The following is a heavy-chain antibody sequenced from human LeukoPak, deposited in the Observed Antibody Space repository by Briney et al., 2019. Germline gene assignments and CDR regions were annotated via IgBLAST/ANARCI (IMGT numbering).Heavy chain of an antibody. D-gene: IGHD6-13*01. CDR3: AKEGRSTTPGY. J-gene: IGHJ4*02. CDR1: GFTFSSYT. Sequence: PGGSLRLSCAASGFTFSSYTMDWVRQAPGKGQEWVSSISSGSRSIYYADSVKGRFTISRDNAKNSLYLQMNSLRAEDTAVYYCAKEGRSTTPGYWGQGTLVTVSS. CDR2: ISSGSRSI. V-gene: IGHV3-21*01.